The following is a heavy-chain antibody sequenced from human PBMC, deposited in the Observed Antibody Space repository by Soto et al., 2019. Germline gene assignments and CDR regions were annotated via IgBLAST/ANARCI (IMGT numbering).Heavy chain of an antibody. CDR1: GGSISSSSYY. J-gene: IGHJ4*02. V-gene: IGHV4-39*01. CDR3: GGVVAAATGEAVDY. CDR2: IYYSGST. Sequence: LSLTCTVSGGSISSSSYYWGWIRQPPGKGLEWIGSIYYSGSTYYNPSLKSRVTISVDTSKNQFSLKLSSVTAADTAVYYCGGVVAAATGEAVDYWGQGTLVTVSS. D-gene: IGHD2-15*01.